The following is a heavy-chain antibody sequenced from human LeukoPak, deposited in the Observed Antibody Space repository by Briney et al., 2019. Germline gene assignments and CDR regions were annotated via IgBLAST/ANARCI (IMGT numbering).Heavy chain of an antibody. J-gene: IGHJ4*02. V-gene: IGHV3-23*01. Sequence: GGSLRLSCAASGLTFSSYAMSWVRQAPGKGLEWVSAISGSGGSTYYADSVKGRFTISRDNSKNTLYLQMNSLRAEDTAVYYCAKPAYFTMVRGAMRYFDYWGQGTLVTVSS. D-gene: IGHD3-10*01. CDR2: ISGSGGST. CDR1: GLTFSSYA. CDR3: AKPAYFTMVRGAMRYFDY.